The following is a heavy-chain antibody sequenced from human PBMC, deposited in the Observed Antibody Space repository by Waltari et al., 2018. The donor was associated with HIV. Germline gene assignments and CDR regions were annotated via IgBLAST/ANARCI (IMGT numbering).Heavy chain of an antibody. CDR2: INHSGHT. CDR1: GGPLTHCF. V-gene: IGHV4-34*02. D-gene: IGHD3-10*01. J-gene: IGHJ5*02. CDR3: AGGRLLLLSQGHGFEP. Sequence: VRLGQLGTGLLSRSESVVLPCAVYGGPLTHCFWIWIRQSPRKGPVWIAEINHSGHTNYHTSLKRRGTISVDRSKNQFFLKLNTVTAADTAVLYCAGGRLLLLSQGHGFEPGGQGTLVTVSS.